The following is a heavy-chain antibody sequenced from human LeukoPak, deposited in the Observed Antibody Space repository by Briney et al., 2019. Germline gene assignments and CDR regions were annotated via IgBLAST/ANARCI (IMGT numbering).Heavy chain of an antibody. J-gene: IGHJ1*01. Sequence: SETLSLTCTVSGGSISSYYWSWIRQPPGKGLEWIGYIYYSGSTNYNPSLKSRVTISVDTSKNQFSLKLSSVTAADTAVYYCASPWEYSRSLEPTQYFHHWGQGTLVTVST. CDR3: ASPWEYSRSLEPTQYFHH. CDR2: IYYSGST. D-gene: IGHD2/OR15-2a*01. V-gene: IGHV4-59*01. CDR1: GGSISSYY.